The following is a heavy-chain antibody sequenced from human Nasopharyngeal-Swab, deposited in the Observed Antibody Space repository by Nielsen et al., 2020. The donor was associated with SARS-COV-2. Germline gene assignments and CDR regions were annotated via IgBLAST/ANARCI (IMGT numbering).Heavy chain of an antibody. J-gene: IGHJ4*02. CDR3: AREGRDGFDY. Sequence: GESLKISCAASGFTFSSYSMNWVRQAPGKGLEWVSSISSSSYIYYADSVKGRFTISRDNAKNSLYLQMNSLRVEDTAVYNCAREGRDGFDYWGQGTLVTVSS. D-gene: IGHD5-24*01. CDR2: ISSSSYI. V-gene: IGHV3-21*01. CDR1: GFTFSSYS.